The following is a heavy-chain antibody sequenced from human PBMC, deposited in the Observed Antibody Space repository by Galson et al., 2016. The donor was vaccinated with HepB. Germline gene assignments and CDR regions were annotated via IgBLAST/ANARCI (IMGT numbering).Heavy chain of an antibody. Sequence: SLRLSCAASGFTFSRYSMNWVRQAPGKGLEWVSSISSSSSYIYYADSVKGRFTISRDNAKKSLYLQMNSLRADDTAVYYCARRDWVVRGPDYWGQGTLVTVSS. J-gene: IGHJ4*02. V-gene: IGHV3-21*01. CDR1: GFTFSRYS. D-gene: IGHD4-23*01. CDR2: ISSSSSYI. CDR3: ARRDWVVRGPDY.